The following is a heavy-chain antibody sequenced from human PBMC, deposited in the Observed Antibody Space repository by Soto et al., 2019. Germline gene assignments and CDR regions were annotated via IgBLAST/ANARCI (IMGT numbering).Heavy chain of an antibody. CDR3: ARESSVPTMVRVHYYYYYYMDV. Sequence: GASVKVSCKASGYTFTSYDINWVRQATGQGLEWMGWMNPNSGNTGYAQKFQGRVTMTRNTSISTAYMELSSLRSEDTAVYYCARESSVPTMVRVHYYYYYYMDVWGKGTTVTVSS. J-gene: IGHJ6*03. CDR1: GYTFTSYD. D-gene: IGHD3-10*01. CDR2: MNPNSGNT. V-gene: IGHV1-8*01.